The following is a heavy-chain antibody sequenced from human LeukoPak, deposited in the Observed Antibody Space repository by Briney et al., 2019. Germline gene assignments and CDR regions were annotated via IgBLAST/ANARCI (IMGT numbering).Heavy chain of an antibody. J-gene: IGHJ3*02. CDR1: GFTFSSYW. V-gene: IGHV3-7*03. CDR2: IKQDGSEK. CDR3: SGSYGLYDAFDI. D-gene: IGHD5-18*01. Sequence: GGSLRLSCAASGFTFSSYWMSWVRQAPGKGLEWVANIKQDGSEKYYVDSVKGRFTISRDNAKNSLYLQMNSLRAEDTTVYYCSGSYGLYDAFDIWGQGTMVTVSS.